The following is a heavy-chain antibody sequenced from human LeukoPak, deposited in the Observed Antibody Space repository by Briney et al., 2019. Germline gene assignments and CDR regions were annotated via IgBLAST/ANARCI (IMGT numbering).Heavy chain of an antibody. D-gene: IGHD2-15*01. CDR2: ISGSGGST. V-gene: IGHV3-23*01. CDR3: AKVIVVVVAATRAAFDY. CDR1: GFTFSRYA. Sequence: GGSLRLFCGASGFTFSRYAMSWVPQAPGKGLEWVSAISGSGGSTYYADSVEGRFTISRDNSKNTLYLQMNSLRAEDTAVYYCAKVIVVVVAATRAAFDYWGQGTLVTVSS. J-gene: IGHJ4*02.